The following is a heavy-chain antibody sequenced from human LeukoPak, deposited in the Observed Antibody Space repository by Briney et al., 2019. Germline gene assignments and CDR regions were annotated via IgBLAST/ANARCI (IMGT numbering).Heavy chain of an antibody. V-gene: IGHV4-59*01. CDR2: IYYSGST. CDR3: ARVSSGVRGRSFGY. Sequence: PSETLSLTCTVSGGSISSYYWSWIRQPPGKGLEWIGYIYYSGSTNYNPSLKSRVTISVDTSKNQFSLKLSSVTAADTAVYYCARVSSGVRGRSFGYWGQGTLVTVSS. D-gene: IGHD1-26*01. J-gene: IGHJ4*02. CDR1: GGSISSYY.